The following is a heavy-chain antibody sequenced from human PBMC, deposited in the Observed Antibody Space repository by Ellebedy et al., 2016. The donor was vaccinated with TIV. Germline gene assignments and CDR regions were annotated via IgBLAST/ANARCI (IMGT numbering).Heavy chain of an antibody. CDR2: KNPNRGNT. V-gene: IGHV1-8*01. CDR3: ARSSCGGDCYSFDY. J-gene: IGHJ4*02. CDR1: GYTFTSYD. D-gene: IGHD2-21*02. Sequence: AASVKVSCKASGYTFTSYDINWVRQATGQGLEWMGWKNPNRGNTGYAQKFQGRVTMTRNTSTSTAYMELRSLRSDDTAVYYCARSSCGGDCYSFDYWGQGTLVTVSS.